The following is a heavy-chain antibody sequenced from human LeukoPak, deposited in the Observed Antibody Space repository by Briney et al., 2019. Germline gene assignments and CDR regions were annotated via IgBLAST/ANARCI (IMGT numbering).Heavy chain of an antibody. CDR1: GYSICSVYY. Sequence: SETLSLTCDLSGYSICSVYYWRWIRRPPGKGLEWIGTIDHTGTTYYNPSLKSRVTMSVDTSKNQFSLNLNSVTAADTAFYYCAGNEAYGKFDYWGQGTLVTVSS. D-gene: IGHD4-17*01. V-gene: IGHV4-38-2*01. CDR3: AGNEAYGKFDY. J-gene: IGHJ4*02. CDR2: IDHTGTT.